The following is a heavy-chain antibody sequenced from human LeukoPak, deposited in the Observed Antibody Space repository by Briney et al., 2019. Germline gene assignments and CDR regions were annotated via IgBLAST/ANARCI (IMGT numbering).Heavy chain of an antibody. J-gene: IGHJ4*02. V-gene: IGHV1-2*02. CDR1: GYTFTGYY. CDR3: ARDPGYDTSGYYYGYFDY. D-gene: IGHD3-22*01. CDR2: INPNIGGT. Sequence: GASVKLSCKALGYTFTGYYMHWVRQAPGQGLEWMGWINPNIGGTNYAQKFQGRVTMTRDMSTSTVYMELSSLRSEDTAVYYCARDPGYDTSGYYYGYFDYWGLGTLVTVSS.